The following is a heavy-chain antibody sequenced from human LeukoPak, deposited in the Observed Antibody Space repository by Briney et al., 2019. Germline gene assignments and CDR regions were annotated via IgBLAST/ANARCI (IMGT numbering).Heavy chain of an antibody. CDR3: ARVNRAYFDY. CDR2: IKQDGSEK. J-gene: IGHJ4*02. CDR1: GFTFSSYW. D-gene: IGHD1-14*01. Sequence: PGGSLRLSCAASGFTFSSYWMSWVRQAPGNGLEWVANIKQDGSEKEYVDSVKGRFTISRDNAKNSLYLQMNSMRAEVTAVYYCARVNRAYFDYWGQGTLVTVSS. V-gene: IGHV3-7*01.